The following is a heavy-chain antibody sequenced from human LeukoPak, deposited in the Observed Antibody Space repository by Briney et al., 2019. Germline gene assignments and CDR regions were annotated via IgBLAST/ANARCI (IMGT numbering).Heavy chain of an antibody. Sequence: ASVKVSCKASGYTFTGYYMHWVRQAPGQGLEWMGWINPNSGGTNYAQKFQGWVTMTRDTSISTAYMELSRLRSDDTAVYYCARGEFDSSSWLGDYWGQGTLVTVSS. CDR2: INPNSGGT. CDR1: GYTFTGYY. V-gene: IGHV1-2*04. CDR3: ARGEFDSSSWLGDY. D-gene: IGHD6-13*01. J-gene: IGHJ4*02.